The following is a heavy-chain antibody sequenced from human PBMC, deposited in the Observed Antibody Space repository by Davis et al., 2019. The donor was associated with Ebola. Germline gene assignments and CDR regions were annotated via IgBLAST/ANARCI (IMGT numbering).Heavy chain of an antibody. CDR1: GYTFTSYG. D-gene: IGHD6-19*01. CDR2: INPNSGGT. Sequence: ASVKVSCKASGYTFTSYGISWVRQAPGQGLEWMGWINPNSGGTNYAQKFQGWVTMTRDTSISTAYMELSRLRSDDTAVYYCARGLTRVGSNSGWYGMDVWGQGTTVTVSS. J-gene: IGHJ6*02. V-gene: IGHV1-2*04. CDR3: ARGLTRVGSNSGWYGMDV.